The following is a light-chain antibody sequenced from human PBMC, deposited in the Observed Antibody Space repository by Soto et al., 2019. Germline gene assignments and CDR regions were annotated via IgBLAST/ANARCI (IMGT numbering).Light chain of an antibody. J-gene: IGKJ4*01. V-gene: IGKV3-20*01. CDR3: QQYGNSPPLT. Sequence: VWTQSPGTLSLSPGERATLSCRASQSVSSHLAWYQQRPGQAPRLLIYGASSRATGIPDRFSGSGSGTDFTLTISRLEPEDFALYYCQQYGNSPPLTFGGGTKVDIK. CDR2: GAS. CDR1: QSVSSH.